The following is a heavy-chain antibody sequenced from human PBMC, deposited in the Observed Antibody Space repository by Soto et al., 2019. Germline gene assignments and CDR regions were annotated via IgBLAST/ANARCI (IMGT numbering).Heavy chain of an antibody. J-gene: IGHJ3*02. CDR1: GGTFRCYA. V-gene: IGHV1-69*13. Sequence: SVKVSCKASGGTFRCYAISWVREAPGQGLEWMGGIIPIFGTANYAQKFQGRVTITADESTSTAYMELSSLRSEDTAVYYCARDSITMIVVVGWAQGRAFDIWGQGTMVTVSS. CDR2: IIPIFGTA. CDR3: ARDSITMIVVVGWAQGRAFDI. D-gene: IGHD3-22*01.